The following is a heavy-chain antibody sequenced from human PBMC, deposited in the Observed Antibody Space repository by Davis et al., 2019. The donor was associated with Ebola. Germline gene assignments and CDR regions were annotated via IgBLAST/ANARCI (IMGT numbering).Heavy chain of an antibody. Sequence: PSETLSLTCTVSGGSISSYYWSWIRQPPGKGLEWIGYIYYSGSTNYNPSLKSRVTISVDTSKNQFSLKLSSVTAADTAVYYCARIGSGYFHLDYWGQGTLVTVSS. V-gene: IGHV4-59*01. D-gene: IGHD3-22*01. J-gene: IGHJ4*02. CDR3: ARIGSGYFHLDY. CDR2: IYYSGST. CDR1: GGSISSYY.